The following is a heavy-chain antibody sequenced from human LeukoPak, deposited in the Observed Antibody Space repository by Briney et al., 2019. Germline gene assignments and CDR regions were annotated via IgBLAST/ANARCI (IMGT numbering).Heavy chain of an antibody. CDR2: ISSSSSYI. D-gene: IGHD3-10*01. Sequence: PGGSLRLSCAASGFTFSSYSMNWVRQAPGKGLEWVSSISSSSSYIYYADSLKGRFTTSRDSAKNSLYLQMNSLRAEDTAVYYCARDPGIRGFDYWGQGTLVTVSS. CDR1: GFTFSSYS. V-gene: IGHV3-21*01. CDR3: ARDPGIRGFDY. J-gene: IGHJ4*02.